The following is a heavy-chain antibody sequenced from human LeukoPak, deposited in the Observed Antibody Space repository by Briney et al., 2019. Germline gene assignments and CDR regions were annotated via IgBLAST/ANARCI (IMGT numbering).Heavy chain of an antibody. CDR3: ARDGSGVWFDY. CDR2: INAYNGDT. J-gene: IGHJ4*02. Sequence: ASVKVSCKASNYTFTSYGISWVRQAPGQGLEWMAWINAYNGDTNYAQKLQGRVTLTTETSTSTAYMELRSLRSDDTAVYYCARDGSGVWFDYWGQGTLVTASS. D-gene: IGHD3-10*01. V-gene: IGHV1-18*01. CDR1: NYTFTSYG.